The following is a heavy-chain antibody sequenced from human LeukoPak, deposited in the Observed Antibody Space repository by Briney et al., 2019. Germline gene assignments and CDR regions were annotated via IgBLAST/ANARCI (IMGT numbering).Heavy chain of an antibody. CDR3: ARAGDIVVVPAARTFDP. D-gene: IGHD2-2*01. V-gene: IGHV1-18*01. Sequence: ASVKVSCKASGYTFASYGISWVRQAPGQGLEWMGWISAYNGNTNYAQKLQGRVTMTTDTSTSTAYMELRSLRSDDTAVYYCARAGDIVVVPAARTFDPWGQGTLVTVSS. CDR1: GYTFASYG. J-gene: IGHJ5*02. CDR2: ISAYNGNT.